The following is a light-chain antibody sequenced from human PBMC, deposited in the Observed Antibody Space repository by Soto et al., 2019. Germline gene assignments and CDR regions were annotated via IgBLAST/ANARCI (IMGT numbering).Light chain of an antibody. CDR1: QSISNW. CDR2: DAS. CDR3: QQYNTYSYT. V-gene: IGKV1-5*01. Sequence: DIQMTQSPSTLSASVGDRVTITCRASQSISNWLAWYQQRPGEAPKLLMYDASTLENWVPSRFSGSGSGTDFTLTISGLRPDDFAAYYCQQYNTYSYTFGQGTKLEIK. J-gene: IGKJ2*01.